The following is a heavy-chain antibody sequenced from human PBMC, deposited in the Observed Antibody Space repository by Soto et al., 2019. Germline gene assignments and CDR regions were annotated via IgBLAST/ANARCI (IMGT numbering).Heavy chain of an antibody. CDR2: ISDSGSST. V-gene: IGHV3-23*01. CDR1: GFTFSSYA. CDR3: ASGCTGSCYPHIHY. J-gene: IGHJ4*02. Sequence: EVQLLESGGGLVQPGGSLRLSCAASGFTFSSYAMSWIRQAPGKGLEWVSDISDSGSSTYYADSVKGRFTISRDNSKNTLYLQMNSLRAEDTAVYYCASGCTGSCYPHIHYWGQGTLVTVSS. D-gene: IGHD2-8*02.